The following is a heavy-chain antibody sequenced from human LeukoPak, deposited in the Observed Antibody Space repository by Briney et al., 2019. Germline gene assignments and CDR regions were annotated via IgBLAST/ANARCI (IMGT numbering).Heavy chain of an antibody. D-gene: IGHD3-22*01. CDR1: GFTFSSYW. V-gene: IGHV3-74*01. Sequence: PGGSLRLSCAASGFTFSSYWMHWVRQAPGKGLVWVSRIYSDGSSTSYADSVKGRFTISRDNAKNTLYLQMNSLRAEDTAVYYCAREGAYYDSSGYYYYYYYMDVWGKGTTVTVSS. CDR2: IYSDGSST. CDR3: AREGAYYDSSGYYYYYYYMDV. J-gene: IGHJ6*03.